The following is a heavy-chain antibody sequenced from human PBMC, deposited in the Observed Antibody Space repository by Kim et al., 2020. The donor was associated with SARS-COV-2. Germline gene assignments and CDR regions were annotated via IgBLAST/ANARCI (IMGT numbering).Heavy chain of an antibody. Sequence: SVKVSCKASGGTFSSYAITWVRQASGQGLEWMGGIIPVSGKTNNVEMFQGRVMITADMSTSTAYMELNNLRSEDTAVYYCASGPRPGQYYYVRGRYYSSVWGKGT. CDR2: IIPVSGKT. J-gene: IGHJ1*01. CDR1: GGTFSSYA. CDR3: ASGPRPGQYYYVRGRYYSSV. V-gene: IGHV1-69*06. D-gene: IGHD3-22*01.